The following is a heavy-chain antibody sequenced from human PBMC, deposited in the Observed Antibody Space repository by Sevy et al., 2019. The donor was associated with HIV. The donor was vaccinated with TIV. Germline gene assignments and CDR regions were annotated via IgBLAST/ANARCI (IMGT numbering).Heavy chain of an antibody. V-gene: IGHV4-59*08. J-gene: IGHJ4*02. CDR3: AGENAWGRGYS. CDR1: GGSITSLY. CDR2: IYYNGHI. Sequence: SETLSLTCTVSGGSITSLYWNWIRQPPGKGLEWIANIYYNGHINYNPSLKSRVTLSLDTSKNQFYLRLSSVTAADTAMYYCAGENAWGRGYSWGQGTLLTVSS. D-gene: IGHD1-26*01.